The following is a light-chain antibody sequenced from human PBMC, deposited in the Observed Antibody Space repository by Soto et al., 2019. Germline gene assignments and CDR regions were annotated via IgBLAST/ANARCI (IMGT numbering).Light chain of an antibody. J-gene: IGLJ1*01. Sequence: QSVLTQPPSVSGAPGQRVTISCTGSSSNIGTGYDVHWYQQLPGTAPKLLIYGNSNRPSAVPDRFSGSKSGTSASLAITGLQAEDEADYYCQSFDSSRFYVFGTGTKV. V-gene: IGLV1-40*01. CDR2: GNS. CDR3: QSFDSSRFYV. CDR1: SSNIGTGYD.